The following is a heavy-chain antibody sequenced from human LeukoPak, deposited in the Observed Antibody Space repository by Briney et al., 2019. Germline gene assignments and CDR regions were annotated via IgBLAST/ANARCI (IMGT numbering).Heavy chain of an antibody. D-gene: IGHD1-1*01. CDR3: ARERDNWNAPDY. V-gene: IGHV3-30-3*01. CDR1: GFTFSSYA. Sequence: GGSLRLSCAASGFTFSSYAVHWVRQAPGKGLEWVALISYDGNTKYYADSVKGRFTISRDTSKSMLYLQMNSLRAEDTAVYYRARERDNWNAPDYWGQGTLVTVSS. J-gene: IGHJ4*02. CDR2: ISYDGNTK.